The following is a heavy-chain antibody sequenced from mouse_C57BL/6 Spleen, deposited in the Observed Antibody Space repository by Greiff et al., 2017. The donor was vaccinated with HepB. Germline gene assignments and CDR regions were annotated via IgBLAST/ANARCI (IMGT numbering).Heavy chain of an antibody. J-gene: IGHJ3*01. D-gene: IGHD3-2*02. CDR1: GFTFSDYG. CDR2: ISSGSSTI. V-gene: IGHV5-17*01. Sequence: EVQVVESGGGLVKPGGSLKLSCAASGFTFSDYGMHWVRQAPEKGLEWVAYISSGSSTIYYADTVKGRFTISRDNAKNTLFLQMTSLRSEDTAMYYCASTTAQATAWVAYWGQGTLVTVSA. CDR3: ASTTAQATAWVAY.